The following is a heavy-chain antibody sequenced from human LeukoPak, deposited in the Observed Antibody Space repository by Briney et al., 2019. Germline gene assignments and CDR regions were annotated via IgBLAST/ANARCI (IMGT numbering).Heavy chain of an antibody. J-gene: IGHJ5*02. CDR2: IIPIFGTA. CDR3: ARDGPYCTNGVCHWGLRWFDP. D-gene: IGHD2-8*01. CDR1: GGTFSSYA. Sequence: SVKVSCKASGGTFSSYAISWVRQAPGQGLEWMGRIIPIFGTANYAQKFQGRVTITTDESTSAAYMELSSLRSEDTAVYYCARDGPYCTNGVCHWGLRWFDPWGQGTLVTVSS. V-gene: IGHV1-69*05.